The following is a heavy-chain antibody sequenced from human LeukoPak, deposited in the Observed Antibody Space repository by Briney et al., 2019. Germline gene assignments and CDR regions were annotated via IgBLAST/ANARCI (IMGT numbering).Heavy chain of an antibody. D-gene: IGHD3-16*02. CDR3: ARVGLKVLAVWGSYCSYYFDY. CDR2: IHHSGST. CDR1: GGSFSGYY. J-gene: IGHJ4*02. Sequence: SETLSLTCAVYGGSFSGYYWGWIRQPPGKGLEWIGSIHHSGSTYYNPSLKSRVTISVDTSKNQFSLKLSSVTAADTAVYYCARVGLKVLAVWGSYCSYYFDYWGQGTLVTVSS. V-gene: IGHV4-38-2*01.